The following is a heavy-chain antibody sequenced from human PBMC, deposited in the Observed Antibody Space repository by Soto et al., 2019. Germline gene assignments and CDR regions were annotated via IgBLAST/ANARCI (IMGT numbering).Heavy chain of an antibody. J-gene: IGHJ6*03. V-gene: IGHV1-24*01. Sequence: ASVKVSCKVSGYTLTELSMHWVRQAPGKGLEWMGGFDPEDGETIYAQKLQGRVTMTKDTSTDTAYMELRSLRSEDTAVYYCASGYCSGGSCYSGGYYYYMDVWGKGTTVTVSS. CDR3: ASGYCSGGSCYSGGYYYYMDV. CDR2: FDPEDGET. D-gene: IGHD2-15*01. CDR1: GYTLTELS.